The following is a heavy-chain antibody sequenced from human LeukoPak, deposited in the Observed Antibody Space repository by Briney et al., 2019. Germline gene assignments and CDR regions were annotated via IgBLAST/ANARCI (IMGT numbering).Heavy chain of an antibody. CDR2: INSDGSRT. CDR3: AATLRIRGTTCYY. J-gene: IGHJ4*02. D-gene: IGHD1-20*01. CDR1: GFTFSSFW. Sequence: GGYLRLSCAASGFTFSSFWMHWVRQVPGKGLVWVSHINSDGSRTNYADSVTGRFTISRDTARNTLYLQMNSLRAEDTAVYYCAATLRIRGTTCYYWGQGTLVTVSS. V-gene: IGHV3-74*01.